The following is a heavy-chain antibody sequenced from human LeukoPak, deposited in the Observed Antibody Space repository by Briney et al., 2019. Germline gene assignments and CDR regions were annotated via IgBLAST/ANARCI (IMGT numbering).Heavy chain of an antibody. Sequence: GASVKVSCKASGYIFTSYYMYWVRQAPGQGLEWMGWINPNSGGTNYAQKFQGRVTMTRDTSISTAYMELSRLRSDDTAVYYCARVGSSIRAFDIWGQGTMVTVSS. D-gene: IGHD6-6*01. V-gene: IGHV1-2*02. J-gene: IGHJ3*02. CDR2: INPNSGGT. CDR3: ARVGSSIRAFDI. CDR1: GYIFTSYY.